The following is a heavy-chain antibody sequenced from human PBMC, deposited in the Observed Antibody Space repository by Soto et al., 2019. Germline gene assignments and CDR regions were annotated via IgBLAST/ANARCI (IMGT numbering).Heavy chain of an antibody. V-gene: IGHV3-21*01. J-gene: IGHJ4*02. CDR1: GFTFSSYS. Sequence: GGSLRLSCAASGFTFSSYSMNWVRQAPGKGLEWVSSISSSSSYIYYADSVKGRFTISRDNAKNSLYLQMNSLRAEDTAVYYCARDSSKGIAVAGLNDYWGQGTLVTVSS. CDR2: ISSSSSYI. CDR3: ARDSSKGIAVAGLNDY. D-gene: IGHD6-19*01.